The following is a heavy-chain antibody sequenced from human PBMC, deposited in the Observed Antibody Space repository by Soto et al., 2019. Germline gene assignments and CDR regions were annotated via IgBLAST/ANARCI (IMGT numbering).Heavy chain of an antibody. Sequence: PGGSRRLSCAASGFTFSSYLRSLVRQAPGKGRECVANIKQDASEKYYVDSVKGRFTISRDNAKKSLYLQMNSLRAEETAVYYCARDSYSDYFDYWGQGTLVNVSS. CDR1: GFTFSSYL. CDR3: ARDSYSDYFDY. J-gene: IGHJ4*02. CDR2: IKQDASEK. D-gene: IGHD2-15*01. V-gene: IGHV3-7*01.